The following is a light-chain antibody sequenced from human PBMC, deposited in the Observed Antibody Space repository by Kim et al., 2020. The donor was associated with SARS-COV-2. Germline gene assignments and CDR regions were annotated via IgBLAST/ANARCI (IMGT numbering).Light chain of an antibody. Sequence: LSLSPGERATLSCRASQSVSSYLAWYQHKPGQAPRLLIYDASNRATGIPARFSGSGSGTDFTLTIGSLEPEDFAIYYCQQRSDWPTFGGGTKVDIK. CDR2: DAS. CDR1: QSVSSY. J-gene: IGKJ4*01. CDR3: QQRSDWPT. V-gene: IGKV3-11*01.